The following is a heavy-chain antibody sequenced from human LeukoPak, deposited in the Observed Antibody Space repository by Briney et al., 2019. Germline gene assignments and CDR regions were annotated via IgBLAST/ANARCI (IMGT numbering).Heavy chain of an antibody. CDR1: GFTFSSYA. Sequence: GGSLRLSCSASGFTFSSYAMHWVRQAPGKGLEYVSAISRNGGSTYYADSVKGRFTISRDNSKNTLYLQMSSLRAEDTAVYYCVKDPGRDYYYYGMDVWGKGTTVTVSS. CDR3: VKDPGRDYYYYGMDV. V-gene: IGHV3-64D*06. D-gene: IGHD2-15*01. J-gene: IGHJ6*04. CDR2: ISRNGGST.